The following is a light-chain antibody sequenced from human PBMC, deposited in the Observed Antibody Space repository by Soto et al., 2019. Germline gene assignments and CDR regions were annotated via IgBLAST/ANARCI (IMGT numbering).Light chain of an antibody. Sequence: EIVLTQSPATLSSFPGDRVTVSPRASQYINTRVAWYQHRPGQAPRLLIYQTSIRAAGIPARFSASGTGTDFTLTISDVQTEDFAVYYCNQRQSWPRTFGRGTKVDIK. CDR3: NQRQSWPRT. V-gene: IGKV3-11*01. CDR1: QYINTR. J-gene: IGKJ1*01. CDR2: QTS.